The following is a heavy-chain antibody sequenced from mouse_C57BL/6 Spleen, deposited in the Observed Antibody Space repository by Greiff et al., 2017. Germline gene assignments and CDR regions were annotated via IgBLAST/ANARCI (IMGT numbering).Heavy chain of an antibody. D-gene: IGHD2-12*01. V-gene: IGHV1-26*01. CDR3: ASFYDEFFDY. Sequence: VQLQQSGPELVKPGASVKISCKASGYTFTDYYMNWVKQSHGKSLEWIGDINPNNGGTSYNQKFKGKATLTVDKSSSTAYMELRSLTSEDSAVYYCASFYDEFFDYWGQGTTLTVSS. J-gene: IGHJ2*01. CDR1: GYTFTDYY. CDR2: INPNNGGT.